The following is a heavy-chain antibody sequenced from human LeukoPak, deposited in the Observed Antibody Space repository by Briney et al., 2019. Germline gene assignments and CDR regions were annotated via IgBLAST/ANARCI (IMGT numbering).Heavy chain of an antibody. V-gene: IGHV1-2*02. Sequence: ASVKVSCKASGYTFTDYYIHWVRQAPGQGLEWMGWINPNSGGTNYAQKFQGRVTMTRDTSISTAYMELSRLRSDDTAVYYCARDGYYYDSSGYYYYWGQGTLVTVSS. CDR1: GYTFTDYY. J-gene: IGHJ4*02. CDR3: ARDGYYYDSSGYYYY. D-gene: IGHD3-22*01. CDR2: INPNSGGT.